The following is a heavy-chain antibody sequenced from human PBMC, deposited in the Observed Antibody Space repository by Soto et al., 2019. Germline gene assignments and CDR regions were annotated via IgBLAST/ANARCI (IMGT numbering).Heavy chain of an antibody. CDR3: ASVRGGYYYAMDV. CDR2: IYHSGST. CDR1: GGSISSSNW. V-gene: IGHV4-4*02. Sequence: QVQLQESGPGLVKPSGTLSLTCAVSGGSISSSNWWSWVRQPPGKGLEWIGEIYHSGSTNYNPSLKSRGTISVDKSKNQCSLKLSSVTAAGTAVYYCASVRGGYYYAMDVWGQGTTVTVSS. D-gene: IGHD3-10*02. J-gene: IGHJ6*02.